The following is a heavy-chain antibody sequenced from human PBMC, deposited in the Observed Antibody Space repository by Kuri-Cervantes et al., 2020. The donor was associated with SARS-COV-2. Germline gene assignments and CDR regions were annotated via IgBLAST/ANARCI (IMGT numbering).Heavy chain of an antibody. CDR1: GGSISSSSYY. CDR2: IYYSGST. J-gene: IGHJ4*02. CDR3: ASQVDTAMAFDY. V-gene: IGHV4-39*01. Sequence: SETLSLTCPVSGGSISSSSYYWDWLRQPPGKGLEWIGSIYYSGSTYYTPSLKSRVTISVDTSKNQFSLKLSSVTAADTAVYYCASQVDTAMAFDYWGQGTLVTVSS. D-gene: IGHD5-18*01.